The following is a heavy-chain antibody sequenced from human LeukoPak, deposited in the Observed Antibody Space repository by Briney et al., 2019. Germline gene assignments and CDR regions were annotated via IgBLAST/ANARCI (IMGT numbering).Heavy chain of an antibody. Sequence: PSETLSLTCTVSGDSLARDMYHWGWVRQSPGKGLEWLGTIYYDGSTFYSPSFKSRVTISINASKKQLSLNLASVTAADTAVYYCARRGDAWQILYSFDVWGQGTAVIVSS. CDR3: ARRGDAWQILYSFDV. J-gene: IGHJ3*01. CDR2: IYYDGST. D-gene: IGHD2-15*01. CDR1: GDSLARDMYH. V-gene: IGHV4-39*01.